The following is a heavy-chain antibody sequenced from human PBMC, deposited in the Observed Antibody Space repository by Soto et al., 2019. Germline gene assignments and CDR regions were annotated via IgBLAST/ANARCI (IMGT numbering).Heavy chain of an antibody. CDR2: ISPHNFNT. V-gene: IGHV1-18*01. CDR1: GYTFTHFY. Sequence: ASVKVSCKASGYTFTHFYITWVRQAPGQGLEWMGAISPHNFNTNYAQKFRGRVTLTTDKSTTTACMDLRSLTSDDTAVYYCARDEGGYDISTGYYKAHHFDYWGQGVPVTVSS. J-gene: IGHJ4*02. CDR3: ARDEGGYDISTGYYKAHHFDY. D-gene: IGHD3-9*01.